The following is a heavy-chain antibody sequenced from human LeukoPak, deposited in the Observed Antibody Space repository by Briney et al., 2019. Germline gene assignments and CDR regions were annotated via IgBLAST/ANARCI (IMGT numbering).Heavy chain of an antibody. J-gene: IGHJ6*03. CDR2: IDSDGSST. D-gene: IGHD2-2*02. CDR3: ARGDIVVVPAAILHYYYYYMDV. V-gene: IGHV3-74*01. CDR1: GFTFSSYS. Sequence: GGSLRLSCAASGFTFSSYSMNWVRQAPGKGLVWVSRIDSDGSSTNYADSVKGRFTISRDNAKNTLYLQMNSLRAEDTAVYYCARGDIVVVPAAILHYYYYYMDVWGKGTTVTVSS.